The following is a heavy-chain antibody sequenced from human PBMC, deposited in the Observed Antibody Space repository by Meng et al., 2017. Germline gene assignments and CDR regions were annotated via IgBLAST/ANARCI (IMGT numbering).Heavy chain of an antibody. D-gene: IGHD6-13*01. J-gene: IGHJ3*02. CDR3: ARDVVAAAALGAFDI. CDR1: GFTFSSYA. CDR2: ISYDGSNK. Sequence: GESLKISCAASGFTFSSYAMHWVRQAPGKGLEWVAVISYDGSNKYYADSVKGRFTISRDNSKNTLYLQMNSLRAEDTAVYYCARDVVAAAALGAFDIWGQGTMVTVSS. V-gene: IGHV3-30*04.